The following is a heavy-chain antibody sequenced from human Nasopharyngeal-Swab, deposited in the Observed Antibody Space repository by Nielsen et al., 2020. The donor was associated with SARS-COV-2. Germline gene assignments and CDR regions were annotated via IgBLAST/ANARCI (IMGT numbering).Heavy chain of an antibody. CDR2: IKQDGSEK. V-gene: IGHV3-7*01. D-gene: IGHD3-3*01. J-gene: IGHJ6*02. CDR3: AREGYDFWSGHPARSYYYYGMDV. CDR1: GFTFSSYW. Sequence: GESLKISCAASGFTFSSYWMSWVRQAPGKGLEWVANIKQDGSEKYYVDSVKGRFTISRDNAKNSLYLQMNSLRAEDTAVYYCAREGYDFWSGHPARSYYYYGMDVWGQGTTVTVSS.